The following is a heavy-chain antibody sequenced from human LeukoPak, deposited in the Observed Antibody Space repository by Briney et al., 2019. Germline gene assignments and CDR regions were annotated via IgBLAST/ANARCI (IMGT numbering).Heavy chain of an antibody. V-gene: IGHV1-2*02. CDR2: INPNSGGT. CDR1: GYTFTGYY. CDR3: ARASVDLRFLVGGY. D-gene: IGHD3-3*01. Sequence: ASVKVSCKASGYTFTGYYMHWVRQAPGQGLEWMGWINPNSGGTNYAQKFQGRVTMPRDTSISTACMELSRLRSDDTAVYYCARASVDLRFLVGGYWGQGTLVTVSS. J-gene: IGHJ4*02.